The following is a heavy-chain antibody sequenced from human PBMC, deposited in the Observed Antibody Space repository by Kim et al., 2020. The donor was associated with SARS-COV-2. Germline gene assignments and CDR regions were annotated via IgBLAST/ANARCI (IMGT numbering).Heavy chain of an antibody. CDR3: ARGFDCSSTSCYSPHAFDI. CDR1: GFTFSSYW. J-gene: IGHJ3*02. Sequence: GGSLRLSCAASGFTFSSYWMSWVRQAPGKGLEWVANIKQDGSEKYYVDSVKGRFTISRDNAKNSLYLQMNSLRAEDTAVYYCARGFDCSSTSCYSPHAFDIWGQGTMVTVSS. CDR2: IKQDGSEK. V-gene: IGHV3-7*01. D-gene: IGHD2-2*01.